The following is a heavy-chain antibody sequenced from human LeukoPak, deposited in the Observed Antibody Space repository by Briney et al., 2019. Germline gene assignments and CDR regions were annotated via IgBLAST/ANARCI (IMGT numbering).Heavy chain of an antibody. D-gene: IGHD4-17*01. CDR2: IKSKSAGGTT. J-gene: IGHJ4*02. CDR1: GFTFSSYE. V-gene: IGHV3-15*01. Sequence: PGGSLRLSCAASGFTFSSYEMNWVRQVPGKGLEWVGRIKSKSAGGTTDYPALVKGRFIISRDDSKNMLYLQMNSLKIEDTAVYYCTTDLGDYGDYIRAWGQGTLVTVSS. CDR3: TTDLGDYGDYIRA.